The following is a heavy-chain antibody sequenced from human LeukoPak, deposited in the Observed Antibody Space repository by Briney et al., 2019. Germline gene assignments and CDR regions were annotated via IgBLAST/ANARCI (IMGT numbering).Heavy chain of an antibody. D-gene: IGHD2-21*01. Sequence: GGSLRLSCAASEFTFSSYWMQWVRQAPGKGPVWVSRIKGDGSSTTYADSVKGRFTISRDNAKNTLYLQMNSLTAEDTAVYHCARGAYCGGDCPLPNSLYWGRGTLVTVSS. J-gene: IGHJ4*02. V-gene: IGHV3-74*01. CDR2: IKGDGSST. CDR1: EFTFSSYW. CDR3: ARGAYCGGDCPLPNSLY.